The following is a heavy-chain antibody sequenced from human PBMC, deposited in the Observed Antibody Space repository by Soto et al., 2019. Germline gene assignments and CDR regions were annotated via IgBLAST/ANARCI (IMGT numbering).Heavy chain of an antibody. V-gene: IGHV1-69*02. J-gene: IGHJ4*02. CDR3: ASDPSNDYYGSGRVDY. CDR2: IIPILGIA. D-gene: IGHD3-10*01. Sequence: QVQLVQSGAEVQKPGSSVKVSCKASGGTFSSYTISWVRQAPGQGLEWMGRIIPILGIANYAQKFQGRVTITEDKSTSTAYMELSSLRSEDTAVYYCASDPSNDYYGSGRVDYWGQGTLVTVSS. CDR1: GGTFSSYT.